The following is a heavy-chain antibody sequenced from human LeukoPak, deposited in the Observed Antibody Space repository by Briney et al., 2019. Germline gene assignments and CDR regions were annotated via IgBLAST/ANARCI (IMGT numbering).Heavy chain of an antibody. CDR2: IIPIFGTA. V-gene: IGHV1-69*13. Sequence: SVKVSRKASGGTFSSYAISWVRQAPGQGLEWMGGIIPIFGTANYAQKFQGRVTITADESTSTAYMELSSLRSEDTAVYYCAIHCSSTSCYPPSFYYYGMDVWGQGTTVTVSS. D-gene: IGHD2-2*01. CDR1: GGTFSSYA. CDR3: AIHCSSTSCYPPSFYYYGMDV. J-gene: IGHJ6*02.